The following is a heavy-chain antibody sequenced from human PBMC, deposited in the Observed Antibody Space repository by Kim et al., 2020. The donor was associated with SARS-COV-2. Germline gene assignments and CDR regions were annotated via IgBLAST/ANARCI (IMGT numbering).Heavy chain of an antibody. J-gene: IGHJ6*02. V-gene: IGHV3-23*01. CDR3: AKASGGNYYYGMDV. D-gene: IGHD3-10*01. Sequence: ADSVKGRFTISRDNSKNTLYLQMNSLGAEDTAVYYCAKASGGNYYYGMDVWGQGTTVAASS.